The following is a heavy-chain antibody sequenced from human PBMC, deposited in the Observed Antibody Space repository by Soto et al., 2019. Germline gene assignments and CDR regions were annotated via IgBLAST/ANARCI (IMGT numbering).Heavy chain of an antibody. CDR3: VRGGGGGLFDP. Sequence: QVQLVESGGGFVTPGGSLRLSCASSGFTFSDYYMSWIRQAPGKGLEWLSYISPGSRYPAYADSVKGRFTISSDNARRSLSLQMNSLTVDDTAIYYCVRGGGGGLFDPWGQGSMVTVSS. CDR2: ISPGSRYP. J-gene: IGHJ5*02. CDR1: GFTFSDYY. D-gene: IGHD2-15*01. V-gene: IGHV3-11*06.